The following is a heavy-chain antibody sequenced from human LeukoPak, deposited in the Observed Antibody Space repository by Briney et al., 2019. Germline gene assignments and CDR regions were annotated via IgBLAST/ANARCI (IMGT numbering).Heavy chain of an antibody. D-gene: IGHD6-19*01. V-gene: IGHV4-59*01. Sequence: PSETLSLTCAVSGVSISSYYWSWIRQPPGKGLEWIGYIYYSGSTNYNPSLKSRVTISVDTSKNQFSLKLSSVTAADTAVYYCAGWLSWVSGFDYWGQGTLVTVSS. CDR1: GVSISSYY. J-gene: IGHJ4*02. CDR2: IYYSGST. CDR3: AGWLSWVSGFDY.